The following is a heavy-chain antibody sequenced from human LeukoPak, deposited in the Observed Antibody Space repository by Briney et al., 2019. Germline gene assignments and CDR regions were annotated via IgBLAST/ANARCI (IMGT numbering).Heavy chain of an antibody. Sequence: GGSLRLSCAAAGFTFSSYTMSWVRQAPGKGLEWVSAISGSGGSTYYADSVKGRFTISRDNSKNTLYLQMNSLRAEDTAVYYCAKDLGYGASFDYWGQGTLVTVSS. D-gene: IGHD4-17*01. CDR1: GFTFSSYT. V-gene: IGHV3-23*01. J-gene: IGHJ4*02. CDR3: AKDLGYGASFDY. CDR2: ISGSGGST.